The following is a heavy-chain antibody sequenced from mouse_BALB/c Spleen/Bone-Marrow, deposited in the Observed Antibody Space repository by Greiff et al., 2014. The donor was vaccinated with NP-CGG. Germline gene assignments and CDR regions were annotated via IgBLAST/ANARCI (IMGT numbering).Heavy chain of an antibody. Sequence: LKESGPELVKPGASVKMSCKASGYTFTSYVMHWVKQKPGQGLEWIGFINPFNGGAKYNEKFRGKATLTSDKSSSTAYMELSSLTSEDSAVYYCAGPAWFAYWGRGTLVTVSA. CDR2: INPFNGGA. CDR3: AGPAWFAY. J-gene: IGHJ3*01. V-gene: IGHV1-14*01. CDR1: GYTFTSYV.